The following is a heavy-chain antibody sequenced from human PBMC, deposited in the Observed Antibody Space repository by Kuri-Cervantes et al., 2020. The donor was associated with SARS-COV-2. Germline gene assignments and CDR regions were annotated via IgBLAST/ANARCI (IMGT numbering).Heavy chain of an antibody. J-gene: IGHJ6*02. CDR1: EFTFSGFA. CDR2: ISYDGSNK. CDR3: ARDQGLYSSSSHPEGYYYGMDV. D-gene: IGHD6-6*01. Sequence: GGSLELSCPPSEFTFSGFAMHWVRQAPGKGLEWVAVISYDGSNKYYADSVKGRFTISRDNSKNTLYLQMNSLRAEDTAVYYCARDQGLYSSSSHPEGYYYGMDVWGQGTTVTVSS. V-gene: IGHV3-30-3*01.